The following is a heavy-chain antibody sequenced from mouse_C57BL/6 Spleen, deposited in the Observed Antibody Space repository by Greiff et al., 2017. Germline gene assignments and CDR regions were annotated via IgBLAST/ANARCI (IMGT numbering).Heavy chain of an antibody. CDR2: IYPSDSET. CDR1: GYAFSSSW. D-gene: IGHD1-1*01. CDR3: ARGANYYGSSLYYFDY. V-gene: IGHV1-61*01. Sequence: QVQLQQSGPELVKPGASVKISCKASGYAFSSSWMNWVKQRPGQGLEWIGNIYPSDSETHYNQKFKDKATLTVDKSSSTAYMQLSSLTSEDSAVYYCARGANYYGSSLYYFDYWGQGTTLTVSS. J-gene: IGHJ2*01.